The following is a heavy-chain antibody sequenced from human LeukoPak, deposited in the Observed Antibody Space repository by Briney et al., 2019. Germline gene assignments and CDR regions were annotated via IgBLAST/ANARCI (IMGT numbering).Heavy chain of an antibody. CDR1: GFTVSSNY. Sequence: GGSLRLSCAASGFTVSSNYMSWVRQAPGKGLEWVSVIYSGGSTYYADSVKGRFTISRDNSKYTLYLQMNSLRAEDTAVYYCARGPRGGGDYYYYGMDVWGQGTTVTVSS. CDR3: ARGPRGGGDYYYYGMDV. D-gene: IGHD2-21*01. J-gene: IGHJ6*02. V-gene: IGHV3-66*02. CDR2: IYSGGST.